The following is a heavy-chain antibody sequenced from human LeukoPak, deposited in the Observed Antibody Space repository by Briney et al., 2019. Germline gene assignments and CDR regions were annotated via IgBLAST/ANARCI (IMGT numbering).Heavy chain of an antibody. CDR1: GGTFSSYA. CDR2: IIPILGIA. Sequence: SVKVSCKASGGTFSSYAISRVRQAPGQGLEWMGRIIPILGIANYAQKFQGRVTITADKSTSTAYMELSSLRSEDTAVYYCATRYSSSSYYFDYWGQGTLVTVSS. D-gene: IGHD6-13*01. J-gene: IGHJ4*02. V-gene: IGHV1-69*04. CDR3: ATRYSSSSYYFDY.